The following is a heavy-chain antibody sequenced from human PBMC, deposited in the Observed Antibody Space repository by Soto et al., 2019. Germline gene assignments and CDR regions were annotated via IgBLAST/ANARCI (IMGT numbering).Heavy chain of an antibody. D-gene: IGHD4-17*01. CDR2: IKSKTDGGTT. J-gene: IGHJ6*02. Sequence: GGSLRLSCAASGFTFSNAWMSWVRQAPGKGLEWVGRIKSKTDGGTTDYAAPVKGRFTISRDDSKNTLYLQMNSLKTEDTAVYYCTTDRVMACTGTTRYYYGMDFCGQGTTVTVSS. CDR1: GFTFSNAW. V-gene: IGHV3-15*01. CDR3: TTDRVMACTGTTRYYYGMDF.